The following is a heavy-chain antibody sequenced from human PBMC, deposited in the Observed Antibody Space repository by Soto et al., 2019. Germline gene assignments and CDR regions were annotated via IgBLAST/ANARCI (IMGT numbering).Heavy chain of an antibody. Sequence: QPGGSLRLSCAASGFTFSSYSMNWVRQAPGKGLEWVSYISSSSSTIYYADSVKGRFTISRDNAKNSLYLQMNSLRAEDTAVYYCAREGSTSRHPHYMDVWGKGTTVTVSS. D-gene: IGHD2-2*01. CDR2: ISSSSSTI. J-gene: IGHJ6*03. CDR3: AREGSTSRHPHYMDV. CDR1: GFTFSSYS. V-gene: IGHV3-48*01.